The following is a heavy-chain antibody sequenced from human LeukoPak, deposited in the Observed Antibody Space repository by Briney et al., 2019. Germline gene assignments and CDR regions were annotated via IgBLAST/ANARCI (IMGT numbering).Heavy chain of an antibody. Sequence: PGGSLRLSCTASGFTLGDYGMSWVGQAPGKGVEGVGCIRRKAYGRTTEYAANVKGRFTISRDDSKSIAYLQMNCLKTEDTAVYYCTRVGGPCCSYGPGWFYRWGQVTLVTVSS. J-gene: IGHJ5*02. D-gene: IGHD5-18*01. V-gene: IGHV3-49*04. CDR3: TRVGGPCCSYGPGWFYR. CDR1: GFTLGDYG. CDR2: IRRKAYGRTT.